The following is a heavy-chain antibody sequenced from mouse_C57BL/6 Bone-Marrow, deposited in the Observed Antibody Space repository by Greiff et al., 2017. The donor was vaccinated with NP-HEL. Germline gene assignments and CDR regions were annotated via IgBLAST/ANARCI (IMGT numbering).Heavy chain of an antibody. CDR2: IYPSDSET. Sequence: QVQLQQSGAELVRPGSSVKLSCKASGYTFTSYWMDWVKQRPGQGLEWIGNIYPSDSETHYNQKFKDKATLTVDKSSSTAYMPLSSLTSEDSAVYYCATTVVAHYYAMDYWGQGTSVTVSS. CDR3: ATTVVAHYYAMDY. V-gene: IGHV1-61*01. CDR1: GYTFTSYW. D-gene: IGHD1-1*01. J-gene: IGHJ4*01.